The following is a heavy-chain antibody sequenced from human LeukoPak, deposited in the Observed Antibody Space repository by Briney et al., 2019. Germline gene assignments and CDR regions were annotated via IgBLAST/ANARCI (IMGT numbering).Heavy chain of an antibody. V-gene: IGHV3-23*01. CDR3: AQGENFYYGSGTYQPN. D-gene: IGHD3-10*01. CDR1: GFTFSSYA. J-gene: IGHJ4*02. CDR2: ISGSGGST. Sequence: TGGSLRLSCAASGFTFSSYAMSWVRQAPGKGLEWVSAISGSGGSTYYADSVKGRFTISRDNSKNTLYLQMNSLRAEDTAVYYCAQGENFYYGSGTYQPNWGQGTLVTVSS.